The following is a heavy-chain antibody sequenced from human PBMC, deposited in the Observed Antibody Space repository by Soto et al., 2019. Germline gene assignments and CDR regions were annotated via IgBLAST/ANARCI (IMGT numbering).Heavy chain of an antibody. CDR2: IWYDGSNK. J-gene: IGHJ6*02. CDR1: GFTFSSYG. CDR3: ARGYQVVYGMAV. Sequence: GGSLSLSCAASGFTFSSYGMHWVRQAPGKGLEWVAVIWYDGSNKYYADSVKGRFTISRDNSKNTLYLQMNSLRAEDTAVYYCARGYQVVYGMAVWGQGTTVTVSS. V-gene: IGHV3-33*01. D-gene: IGHD2-15*01.